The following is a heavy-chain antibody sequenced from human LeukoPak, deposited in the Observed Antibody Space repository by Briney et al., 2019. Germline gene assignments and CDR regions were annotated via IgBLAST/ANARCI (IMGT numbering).Heavy chain of an antibody. V-gene: IGHV3-7*03. CDR2: TNQDGSEK. CDR1: GFTFSSYW. J-gene: IGHJ4*02. CDR3: AKHYDFPYFDY. D-gene: IGHD2/OR15-2a*01. Sequence: GGSLRLSCAASGFTFSSYWMSWVRQVPGKGLEWVANTNQDGSEKYYVDSVKGRFTISRDNAKNSVFLQMNSLRAEDTAVYYCAKHYDFPYFDYWGQGTLVTVSS.